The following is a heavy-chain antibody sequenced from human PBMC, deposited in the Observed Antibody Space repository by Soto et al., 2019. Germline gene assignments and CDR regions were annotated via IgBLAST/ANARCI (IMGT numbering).Heavy chain of an antibody. Sequence: EVQLVDSGGGLVQPGGSLRLSCTASGLTFSDHFMDWVRQAPGKGLEWVARSRKKANSYITDYAASVIVRFTISRDDSKNSVYLQMNSLKTEDTAVYYCANDDSGSYPYWGQGTLVTVSS. V-gene: IGHV3-72*01. CDR2: SRKKANSYIT. D-gene: IGHD1-26*01. J-gene: IGHJ4*02. CDR1: GLTFSDHF. CDR3: ANDDSGSYPY.